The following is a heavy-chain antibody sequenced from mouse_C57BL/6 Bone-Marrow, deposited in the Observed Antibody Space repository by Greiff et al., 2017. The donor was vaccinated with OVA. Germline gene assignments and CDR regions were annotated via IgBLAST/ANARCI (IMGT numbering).Heavy chain of an antibody. J-gene: IGHJ4*01. CDR3: AIYGSSYNYAMDY. V-gene: IGHV1-82*01. CDR2: IYPGDGDT. Sequence: QVQLQQSGPELVKPGASVKISCKASGYAFSSSWMNWVKQRPGKGLEWIGRIYPGDGDTNYNGKFKGKATLTADKSSSTAYMQLSSLTAEDSAVYFCAIYGSSYNYAMDYWGQGTSVTGSS. CDR1: GYAFSSSW. D-gene: IGHD1-1*01.